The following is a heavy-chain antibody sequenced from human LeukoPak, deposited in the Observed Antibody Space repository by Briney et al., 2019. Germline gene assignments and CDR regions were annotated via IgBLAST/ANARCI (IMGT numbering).Heavy chain of an antibody. CDR1: GGSISSGGYS. V-gene: IGHV4-30-2*01. CDR3: ARAPSIAAGYNWFDP. D-gene: IGHD6-13*01. J-gene: IGHJ5*02. Sequence: SQTLSLTCAVSGGSISSGGYSWSWIRQPPGKGLEWIGYIYHSGSTYYNPSLKSRVTISVDRSKNQFSLKLSSVTAADTAVYYCARAPSIAAGYNWFDPWGQGTLVTVSS. CDR2: IYHSGST.